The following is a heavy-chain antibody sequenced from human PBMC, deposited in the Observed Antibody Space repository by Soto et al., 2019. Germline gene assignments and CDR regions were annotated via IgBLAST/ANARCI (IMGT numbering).Heavy chain of an antibody. D-gene: IGHD3-16*01. CDR1: GGSTSSDNY. V-gene: IGHV4-30-4*01. Sequence: QVQLQESGPGLVKPSQTLSLTCTVSGGSTSSDNYWSWIRQPPGQGLEWMGHIYYSGNTDYNPSLKSRLAISIDTSKNQFSLKLSSVTAADTAVYCCAREGGESSDGLYYFDSWGQGSLVTVSS. CDR2: IYYSGNT. CDR3: AREGGESSDGLYYFDS. J-gene: IGHJ4*02.